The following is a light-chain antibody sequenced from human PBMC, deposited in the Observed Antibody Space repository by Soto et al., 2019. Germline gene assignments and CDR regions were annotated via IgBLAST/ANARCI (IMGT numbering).Light chain of an antibody. CDR3: QHYNGWPL. J-gene: IGKJ3*01. V-gene: IGKV3-15*01. CDR2: DAS. CDR1: QSVGYY. Sequence: IVLTQSPATLSVSPGERVTLSCRASQSVGYYLAWYQQRPGQTPRLLIYDASTRATGIPARFSGSGSGTEFSLTISSLQSEDFATYYCQHYNGWPLFGPGTKVDMK.